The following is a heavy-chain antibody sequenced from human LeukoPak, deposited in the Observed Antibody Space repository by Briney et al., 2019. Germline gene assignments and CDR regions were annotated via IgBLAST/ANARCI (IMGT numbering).Heavy chain of an antibody. CDR2: ISSSSSYI. CDR1: GFTFSSYA. Sequence: GGSLRLSCAASGFTFSSYAMSWVRQAPGKGLEWVSSISSSSSYIYYADSVKGRFTIPRDNAKNSLYLQMNSLRAEDTAVYYCARDSNAWELLRDAFDIWGQGTMVTVSS. J-gene: IGHJ3*02. V-gene: IGHV3-21*01. D-gene: IGHD1-26*01. CDR3: ARDSNAWELLRDAFDI.